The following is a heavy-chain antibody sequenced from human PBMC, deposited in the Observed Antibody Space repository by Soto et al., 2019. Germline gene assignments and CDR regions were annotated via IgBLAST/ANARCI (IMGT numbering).Heavy chain of an antibody. J-gene: IGHJ6*02. Sequence: GGSLRLSCAASGFTFDDYAMHWVRQAPGKGLEWVSLISWDGGSTYYADSVRGRSTISRDNSKNSLYLQMNSLRAEDTALYHCAKNSGSLSYYYYGMDVWGQGTTVTVSS. CDR3: AKNSGSLSYYYYGMDV. CDR1: GFTFDDYA. V-gene: IGHV3-43D*04. D-gene: IGHD1-26*01. CDR2: ISWDGGST.